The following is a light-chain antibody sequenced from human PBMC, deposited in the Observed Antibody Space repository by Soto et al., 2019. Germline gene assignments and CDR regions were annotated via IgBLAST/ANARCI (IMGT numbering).Light chain of an antibody. CDR2: DAS. CDR3: QQYNDWPPLT. CDR1: QSIRTN. V-gene: IGKV3-15*01. Sequence: EIMMTQSPATVSVSPGERATLSCRASQSIRTNVAWYQQKPGQALRLLIYDASTRATGLSSRFSGSVSGTEFTLTSSSLQSEDVAIYYCQQYNDWPPLTVGGGTRLEI. J-gene: IGKJ4*01.